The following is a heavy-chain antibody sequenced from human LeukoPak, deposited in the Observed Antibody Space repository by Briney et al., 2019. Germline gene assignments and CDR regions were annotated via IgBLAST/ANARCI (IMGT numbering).Heavy chain of an antibody. CDR2: IYHSGST. CDR3: AGRRSHDAFDI. J-gene: IGHJ3*02. CDR1: GGSISSGYY. Sequence: SETLSLTCTVSGGSISSGYYWGWIRQPPGKGLEWIGSIYHSGSTYYNPSLKSRVTISVDTSKNQFSLKLSSVTAADTAVYYCAGRRSHDAFDIWGQGTMVTVSS. V-gene: IGHV4-38-2*02.